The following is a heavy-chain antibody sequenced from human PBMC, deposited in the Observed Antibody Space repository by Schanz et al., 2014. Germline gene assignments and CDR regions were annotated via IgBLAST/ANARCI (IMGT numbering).Heavy chain of an antibody. CDR3: SRDQAAESYFSAGPHIDY. J-gene: IGHJ4*02. D-gene: IGHD1-26*01. CDR2: IRYNGNNK. Sequence: QVQLVESGGGVVQPGRSLRLSCAASGFTFSSYGMHWVRQAPGKGLEWVAVIRYNGNNKYYADSVKGRFTISRDKSKNTLSLQMNRLRAEAAAAYCYSRDQAAESYFSAGPHIDYWGQGTLLTVSS. V-gene: IGHV3-33*01. CDR1: GFTFSSYG.